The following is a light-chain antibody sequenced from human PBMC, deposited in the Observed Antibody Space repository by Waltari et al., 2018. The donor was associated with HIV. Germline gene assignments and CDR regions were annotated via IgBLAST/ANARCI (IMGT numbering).Light chain of an antibody. J-gene: IGLJ2*01. V-gene: IGLV1-44*01. CDR3: AAWDDTLNGL. CDR1: TSTIGTHL. CDR2: SNK. Sequence: QSVLTQPPSASGTPGQNVTISCSGNTSTIGTHLVNWYQQFPGAAPKLLIYSNKERPSGVPARFSGSKSGTSASLAISGLQSEDEADYFCAAWDDTLNGLFGGGTKLTVL.